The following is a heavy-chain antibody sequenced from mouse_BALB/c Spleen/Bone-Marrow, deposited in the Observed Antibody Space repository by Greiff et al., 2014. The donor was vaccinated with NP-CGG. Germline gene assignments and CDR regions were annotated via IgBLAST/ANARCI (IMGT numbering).Heavy chain of an antibody. CDR3: TRSYYGNYFDV. Sequence: VQLQPSGAELVKPGASVKLSCKASGYTFTSYYMYWVKQRPGQGLEWIGEINPSNGGTNFNEKFKSKATLTVDKSSSTAYMQLSSLTSEDSAVYYCTRSYYGNYFDVWGAGTTVTVSS. V-gene: IGHV1S81*02. J-gene: IGHJ1*01. D-gene: IGHD2-1*01. CDR1: GYTFTSYY. CDR2: INPSNGGT.